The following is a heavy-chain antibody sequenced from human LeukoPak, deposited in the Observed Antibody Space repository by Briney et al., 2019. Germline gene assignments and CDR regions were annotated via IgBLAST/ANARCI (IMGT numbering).Heavy chain of an antibody. CDR1: GYTFTGYY. J-gene: IGHJ4*02. Sequence: ASVKVSCKASGYTFTGYYMHWLRQAPGQGLEGVGWINGNSGGTIYAEKFQGRVTMTRDTYISKAYMELRRLRSADTAVYYCARDYDFWSGYFDFDYWGQGTLVTVSS. CDR3: ARDYDFWSGYFDFDY. D-gene: IGHD3-3*01. CDR2: INGNSGGT. V-gene: IGHV1-2*02.